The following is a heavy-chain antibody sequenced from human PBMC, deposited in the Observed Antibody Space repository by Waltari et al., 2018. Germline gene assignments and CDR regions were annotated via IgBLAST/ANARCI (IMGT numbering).Heavy chain of an antibody. V-gene: IGHV4-59*11. J-gene: IGHJ4*02. D-gene: IGHD5-12*01. Sequence: QVQLQESGPGLVKASETLSLTCTVSDGYIISQYWSWIRQSPGKGLERIGHIYDSGNTNYNPCRGGRVIISADKFKNQFSLTLIFVLAEDTAVYYCAREGGNSVYADFRYFDYWGQGTLVTVSS. CDR3: AREGGNSVYADFRYFDY. CDR1: DGYIISQY. CDR2: IYDSGNT.